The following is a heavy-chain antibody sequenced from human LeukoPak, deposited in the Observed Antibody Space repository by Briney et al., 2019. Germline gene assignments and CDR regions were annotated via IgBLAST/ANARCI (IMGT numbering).Heavy chain of an antibody. D-gene: IGHD6-19*01. CDR1: GGSFSGYY. J-gene: IGHJ6*03. CDR3: ARGGPVDYYYMDV. V-gene: IGHV4-34*01. CDR2: INHSGST. Sequence: PSETLSLTCAVYGGSFSGYYWSWIRQPPGKGLEWIGEINHSGSTNYNPSLKSRVTISVDTSKNQFSLKLSSVTAADTAVYYCARGGPVDYYYMDVWGKGTTVTVSS.